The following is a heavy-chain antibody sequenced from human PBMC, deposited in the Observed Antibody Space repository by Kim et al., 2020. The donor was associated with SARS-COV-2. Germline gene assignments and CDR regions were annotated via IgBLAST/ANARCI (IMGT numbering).Heavy chain of an antibody. CDR3: ARHTEPDY. D-gene: IGHD1-1*01. J-gene: IGHJ4*02. Sequence: GGTKYYADSVKGRFTISRDKSKNTLYLQMISLRAEGTAVYYCARHTEPDYWGQGTLVTVSS. CDR2: GGTK. V-gene: IGHV3-30*05.